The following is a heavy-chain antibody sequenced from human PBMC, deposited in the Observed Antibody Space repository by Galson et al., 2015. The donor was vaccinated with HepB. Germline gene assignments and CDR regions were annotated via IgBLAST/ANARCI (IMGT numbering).Heavy chain of an antibody. V-gene: IGHV1-58*02. CDR3: AAVRWFGDPRVYFDY. J-gene: IGHJ4*02. D-gene: IGHD3-10*01. CDR1: GFTFTSSA. Sequence: SVKVSCKASGFTFTSSAMQWVRQARGQRLEWIGWIVVGSGNTNYAQKFQERVTITRDMSTSTAYMELSSLRSEDTAVYYCAAVRWFGDPRVYFDYWGQGTLVTVSS. CDR2: IVVGSGNT.